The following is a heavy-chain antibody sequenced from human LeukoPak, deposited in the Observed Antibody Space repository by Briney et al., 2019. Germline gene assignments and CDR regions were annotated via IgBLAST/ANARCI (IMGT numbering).Heavy chain of an antibody. CDR3: ARSITMIVVSDAFDI. V-gene: IGHV1-2*02. J-gene: IGHJ3*02. D-gene: IGHD3-22*01. CDR1: GYTFTGYD. Sequence: ASVKVSCKASGYTFTGYDMHWVRQAPGQGLEWMGWINPNSGGTNYAQKFQGRVTMTRDTSISTAYMELSRLRSDDTAVYYCARSITMIVVSDAFDIWGQGTMVTVSS. CDR2: INPNSGGT.